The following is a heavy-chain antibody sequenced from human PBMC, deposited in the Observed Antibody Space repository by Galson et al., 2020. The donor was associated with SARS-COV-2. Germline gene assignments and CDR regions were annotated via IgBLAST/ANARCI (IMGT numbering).Heavy chain of an antibody. CDR1: GYTFSDYY. J-gene: IGHJ4*02. CDR2: INPNSGGT. CDR3: ARDLYDHLWGSYRSFDH. D-gene: IGHD3-16*02. Sequence: GESLKISCKASGYTFSDYYMHWVRQAPGQGLEWMGRINPNSGGTNYAQKFQGRVTMTRDTSISTAYMELSRLRSDDTAVYYCARDLYDHLWGSYRSFDHWGQGTLVTVSS. V-gene: IGHV1-2*06.